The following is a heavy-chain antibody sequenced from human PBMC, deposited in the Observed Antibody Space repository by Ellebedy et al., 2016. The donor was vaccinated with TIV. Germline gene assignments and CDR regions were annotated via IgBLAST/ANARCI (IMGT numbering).Heavy chain of an antibody. V-gene: IGHV1-69*13. Sequence: SVKVSXXSSGGTFSRYAMSWVRQAPGQGLEWMGGIIPIFGTANYAQKFQGRVTITADESTSTAYMELSSLRSEDTAVYYCARVGEIAARTWGQGTLVTVSS. CDR3: ARVGEIAART. J-gene: IGHJ4*02. CDR2: IIPIFGTA. D-gene: IGHD6-6*01. CDR1: GGTFSRYA.